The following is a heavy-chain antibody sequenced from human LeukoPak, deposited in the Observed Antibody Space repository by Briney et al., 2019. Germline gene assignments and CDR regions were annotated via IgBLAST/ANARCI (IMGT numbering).Heavy chain of an antibody. Sequence: GGSLRLSCAASGFTFSSCWMSWVRQAPRKGLEWVANIKQDGSEKYYVDSVKGRFTISRDNAKNSLYLQMNSLRVEDTAVYYCVGGIMTAVTTRYFDLWGRGTVVTVSS. V-gene: IGHV3-7*01. CDR3: VGGIMTAVTTRYFDL. CDR1: GFTFSSCW. CDR2: IKQDGSEK. J-gene: IGHJ2*01. D-gene: IGHD4-17*01.